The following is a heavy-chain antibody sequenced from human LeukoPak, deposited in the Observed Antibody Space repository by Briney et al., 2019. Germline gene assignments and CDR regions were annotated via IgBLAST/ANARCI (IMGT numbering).Heavy chain of an antibody. CDR3: ARDTNYDFWSGYYTGDY. Sequence: GGSLRLSCAASGFTFSSYGMHWVRQAPGKGLEWVAVIWYDGSNKYYADSVKGRFTISRDNAKNSLYLQMNSLRVEETAVYYCARDTNYDFWSGYYTGDYWGQGTLVTVSS. D-gene: IGHD3-3*01. J-gene: IGHJ4*02. CDR1: GFTFSSYG. CDR2: IWYDGSNK. V-gene: IGHV3-33*01.